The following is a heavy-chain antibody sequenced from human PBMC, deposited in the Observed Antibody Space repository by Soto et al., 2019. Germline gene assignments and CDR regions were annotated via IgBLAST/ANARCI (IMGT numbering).Heavy chain of an antibody. CDR3: ARHLYYGGYYYGMDV. J-gene: IGHJ6*02. CDR2: IYPGDSDT. D-gene: IGHD4-17*01. Sequence: PGESLKISCKGSGYSFTSYWIGWVRQMPGRGLEWMGIIYPGDSDTRYSPSFQGQVTISADKSISTAYLQWSSLKASDTAMYYCARHLYYGGYYYGMDVWGQGTTVTVSS. CDR1: GYSFTSYW. V-gene: IGHV5-51*01.